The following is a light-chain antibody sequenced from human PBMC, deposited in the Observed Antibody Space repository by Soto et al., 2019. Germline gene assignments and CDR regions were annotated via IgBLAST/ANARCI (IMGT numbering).Light chain of an antibody. CDR2: GAS. CDR3: QQFSSTFWT. Sequence: EIVLTQSPGTLSLSPGERATLSCRASQSISSSYLAWYQQEPGQAPRLLVYGASSRATGIPDRFSGSGSGTDFTLTISRLEPEDFALYYCQQFSSTFWTFGQGINVDIK. J-gene: IGKJ1*01. V-gene: IGKV3-20*01. CDR1: QSISSSY.